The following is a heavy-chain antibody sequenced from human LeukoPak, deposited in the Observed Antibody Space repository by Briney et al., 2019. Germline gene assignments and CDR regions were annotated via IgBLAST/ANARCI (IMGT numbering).Heavy chain of an antibody. CDR3: ARAGSLWFGESKFDY. V-gene: IGHV3-7*01. D-gene: IGHD3-10*01. Sequence: GGSLRLSCAASGFTFSSYAMSWVRQAPGKGLEWVANINQDGSEKYYVDSVKGRFTISRDNAKNSLYLQMNSLRAEDTAVYYCARAGSLWFGESKFDYWGQGTLVTVSS. CDR2: INQDGSEK. CDR1: GFTFSSYA. J-gene: IGHJ4*02.